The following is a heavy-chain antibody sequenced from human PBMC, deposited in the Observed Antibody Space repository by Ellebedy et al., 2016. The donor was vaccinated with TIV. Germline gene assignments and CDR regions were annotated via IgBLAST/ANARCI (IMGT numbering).Heavy chain of an antibody. Sequence: MPSETLSLTCAVHGESFTAYYWTWVRQSPEKGLEWLGEISHSGSGNYNPSLESRITISVDKSSNQFSLKLSYVTAADTAVYYCAGTRGYGYVYWGLGTLVTGSS. J-gene: IGHJ4*02. CDR2: ISHSGSG. CDR3: AGTRGYGYVY. D-gene: IGHD5-18*01. V-gene: IGHV4-34*01. CDR1: GESFTAYY.